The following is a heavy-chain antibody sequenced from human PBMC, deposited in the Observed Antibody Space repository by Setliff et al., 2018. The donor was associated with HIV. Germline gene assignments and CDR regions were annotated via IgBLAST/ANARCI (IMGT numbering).Heavy chain of an antibody. V-gene: IGHV3-66*02. Sequence: PGGSLRLSCAASGFTVSGSYMSWVRQAPGKGLEWVSTIYSGGSTYHADSVTGRFTLSRDTSKNTLFLQMNSLRPEDTAVYYCARVRLYNTALDYWGQGTLVTVSS. D-gene: IGHD3-3*01. J-gene: IGHJ4*02. CDR1: GFTVSGSY. CDR2: IYSGGST. CDR3: ARVRLYNTALDY.